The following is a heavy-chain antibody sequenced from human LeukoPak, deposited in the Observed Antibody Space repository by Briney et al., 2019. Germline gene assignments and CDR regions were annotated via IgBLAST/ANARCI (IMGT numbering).Heavy chain of an antibody. CDR1: GFTFSSYG. CDR3: ARDRAAADLDY. Sequence: GGSLRLSCAASGFTFSSYGMHWLRQAPGKGLEWVAVIWYDGSNKFYADSVKGRFTISRDNSKNTLYLQMNSLRAEDTAVYYCARDRAAADLDYWGQGTLVTVSS. V-gene: IGHV3-33*01. CDR2: IWYDGSNK. D-gene: IGHD6-13*01. J-gene: IGHJ4*02.